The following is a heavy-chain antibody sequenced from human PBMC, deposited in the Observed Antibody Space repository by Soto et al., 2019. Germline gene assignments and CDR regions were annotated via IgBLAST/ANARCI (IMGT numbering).Heavy chain of an antibody. Sequence: SVRVSCKASGYTVTYLYLHCVRQAPGQALEWMGWITPFNGNTNYAQKFQDRVTITRDRSMSTAYMERSSLSSEDTDKYYCARSRRPLWRGGYYAHYGMDVWGQGNTVTVSS. CDR3: ARSRRPLWRGGYYAHYGMDV. D-gene: IGHD3-22*01. CDR2: ITPFNGNT. V-gene: IGHV1-45*02. CDR1: GYTVTYLY. J-gene: IGHJ6*02.